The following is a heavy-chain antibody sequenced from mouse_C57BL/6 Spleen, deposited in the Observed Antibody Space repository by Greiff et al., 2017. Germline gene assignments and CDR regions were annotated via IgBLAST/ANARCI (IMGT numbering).Heavy chain of an antibody. D-gene: IGHD1-1*01. V-gene: IGHV1-7*01. J-gene: IGHJ3*01. Sequence: QVQLQQSGAELVRPGTSVKVSCKASGYAFTNYLIEWVKQRPGQGLEWIGYINPSSGYTKYNQKFKDKATLTADKSSSTAYMQLSSLTYEDSAVXYCANYGGFAYWGQGTLVTVSA. CDR2: INPSSGYT. CDR1: GYAFTNYL. CDR3: ANYGGFAY.